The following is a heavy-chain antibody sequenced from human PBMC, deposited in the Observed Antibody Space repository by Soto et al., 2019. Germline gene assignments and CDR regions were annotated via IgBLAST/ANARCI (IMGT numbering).Heavy chain of an antibody. CDR2: IKQDGSEK. J-gene: IGHJ3*02. CDR1: GFTFRTHW. Sequence: EVQLVGSGGGLVQPGGSLRLSCVASGFTFRTHWMTWVRQAPGKGLEWVANIKQDGSEKYYVDSVRGRFAISRDNAMAAVYLQMTSLRVEDTAVYYCAGVGRCCTSTNCRGDALDIWGQGTMVTVSS. CDR3: AGVGRCCTSTNCRGDALDI. D-gene: IGHD2-2*01. V-gene: IGHV3-7*04.